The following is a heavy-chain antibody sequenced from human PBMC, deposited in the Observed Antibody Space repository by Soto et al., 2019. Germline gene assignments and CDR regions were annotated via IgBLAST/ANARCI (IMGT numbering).Heavy chain of an antibody. CDR1: GFTFSSYA. CDR2: MSDTGGST. Sequence: QPGGSLRLSCAASGFTFSSYAMSWVRQAPRKGLEWVSVMSDTGGSTFYADSVKGRFAISRDNAKNTLYLQMNSLTAEDTAVYYCAKDPEAYYRRGYFQHWGQGTLVTVSS. CDR3: AKDPEAYYRRGYFQH. V-gene: IGHV3-23*01. J-gene: IGHJ1*01. D-gene: IGHD3-22*01.